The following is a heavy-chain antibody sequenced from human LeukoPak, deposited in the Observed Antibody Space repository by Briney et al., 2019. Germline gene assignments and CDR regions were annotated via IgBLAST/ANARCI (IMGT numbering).Heavy chain of an antibody. CDR3: ARDSAARGRYSVAGPFDF. V-gene: IGHV3-21*01. D-gene: IGHD6-19*01. J-gene: IGHJ4*02. Sequence: GGSLRLSCAASGFTFSSYSMNWVRQAPGKGLEWVSYMSSNSTYMYYADSVKGRFTISRDDAKNSVYLQMNSLRAEDTAIYYCARDSAARGRYSVAGPFDFWGQGSLVTVSA. CDR2: MSSNSTYM. CDR1: GFTFSSYS.